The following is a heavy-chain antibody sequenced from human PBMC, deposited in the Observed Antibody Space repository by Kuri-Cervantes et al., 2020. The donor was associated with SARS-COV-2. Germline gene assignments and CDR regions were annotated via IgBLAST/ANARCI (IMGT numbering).Heavy chain of an antibody. CDR1: GYTFTSYG. CDR2: ISAYNGNT. J-gene: IGHJ4*02. Sequence: ASVKVSCKASGYTFTSYGISWVRQAPGQGLEWMGWISAYNGNTNYAQKFQGRVTITADKSTSTAYMELNSLRSEDTAVYYCARVYSGTTPLDSYFVYWGQGTLVTVSS. CDR3: ARVYSGTTPLDSYFVY. V-gene: IGHV1-18*01. D-gene: IGHD2-15*01.